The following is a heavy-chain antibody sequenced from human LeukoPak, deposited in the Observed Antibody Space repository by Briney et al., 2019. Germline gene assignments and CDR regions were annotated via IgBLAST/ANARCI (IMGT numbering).Heavy chain of an antibody. J-gene: IGHJ3*02. V-gene: IGHV1-69*01. CDR2: IIPMSGTV. D-gene: IGHD3-22*01. Sequence: SVKVSCKASGGTFSTFGISWVRQAPGQGLEWMGGIIPMSGTVNNAQKFQGRVTITADESTSTAYMELSSLRSEDTAVYYCASPAPYYYDSSGYQFDIWGQGTMVTVSS. CDR1: GGTFSTFG. CDR3: ASPAPYYYDSSGYQFDI.